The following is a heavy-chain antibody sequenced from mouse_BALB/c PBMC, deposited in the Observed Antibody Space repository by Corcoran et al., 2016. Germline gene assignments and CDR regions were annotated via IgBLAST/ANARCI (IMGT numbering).Heavy chain of an antibody. Sequence: QIQLVQSGPELKKPGETVKISCKASGYTFTNYGMNWVKQAPGKGLKWMGWINTYTGEPTYADDFKGRFAFSLETSASTAYLQINNLKNEDTATYFCARFYYDYRDFDYWGKGTTLTVSS. CDR1: GYTFTNYG. J-gene: IGHJ2*01. CDR3: ARFYYDYRDFDY. CDR2: INTYTGEP. D-gene: IGHD2-4*01. V-gene: IGHV9-3-1*01.